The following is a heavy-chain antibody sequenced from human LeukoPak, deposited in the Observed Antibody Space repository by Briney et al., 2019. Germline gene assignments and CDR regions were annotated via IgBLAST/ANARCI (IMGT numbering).Heavy chain of an antibody. J-gene: IGHJ4*02. V-gene: IGHV3-30*02. CDR3: AADVGEAGIIFEY. CDR1: GFTLSSNG. Sequence: GGSLRLSCAASGFTLSSNGMHWVRQAPGKGLEWVAFIRNFGTDKYYADSVKGRFTVSRDNSKNTLYLQVNSLRTEDTAIYYCAADVGEAGIIFEYWGQGTLVTVSS. CDR2: IRNFGTDK. D-gene: IGHD6-13*01.